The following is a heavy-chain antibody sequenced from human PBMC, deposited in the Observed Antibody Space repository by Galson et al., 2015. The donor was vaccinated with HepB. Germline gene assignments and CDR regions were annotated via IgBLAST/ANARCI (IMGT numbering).Heavy chain of an antibody. CDR2: TYYRSKWYN. CDR3: AREEAGTYYFDY. V-gene: IGHV6-1*01. J-gene: IGHJ4*02. D-gene: IGHD6-19*01. Sequence: CAISGDSVSSNTAAWNWIRQSPSRGLEWLGRTYYRSKWYNDYVASVKGRITINPDTSKNQFSLQLNSVTPEDTAEYYCAREEAGTYYFDYWGQGTLVTVSS. CDR1: GDSVSSNTAA.